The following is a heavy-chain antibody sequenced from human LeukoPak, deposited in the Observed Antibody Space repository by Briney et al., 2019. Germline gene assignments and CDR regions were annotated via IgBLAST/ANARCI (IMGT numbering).Heavy chain of an antibody. CDR2: INHSGST. V-gene: IGHV4-34*01. D-gene: IGHD6-19*01. CDR3: ARGPRNSDWYSIDY. Sequence: PSETLSLTCAVYGGSFSGYYWSWIRQPPGKGLEWIGEINHSGSTNYNPSLKSRVTISVDTSKNQFSLKLNSVTAADTAVYYCARGPRNSDWYSIDYWGQGTLATVSS. CDR1: GGSFSGYY. J-gene: IGHJ4*02.